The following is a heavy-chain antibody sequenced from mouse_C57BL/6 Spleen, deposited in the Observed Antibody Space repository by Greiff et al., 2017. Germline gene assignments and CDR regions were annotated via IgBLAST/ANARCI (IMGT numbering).Heavy chain of an antibody. CDR3: ARRNTTVVEDYFDY. J-gene: IGHJ2*01. CDR2: IYPRSGNT. D-gene: IGHD1-1*01. Sequence: VQLQQSGAELARPGASVKLSCKASGYTFTSYGISWVKQRTGQGLEWIGEIYPRSGNTYYNEKFQGKATLTADKSSSTAYMELRSLTSEDSAVYFCARRNTTVVEDYFDYWGQGTTLTVSS. V-gene: IGHV1-81*01. CDR1: GYTFTSYG.